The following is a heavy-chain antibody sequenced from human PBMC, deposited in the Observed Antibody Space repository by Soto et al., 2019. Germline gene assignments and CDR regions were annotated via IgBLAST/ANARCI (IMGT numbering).Heavy chain of an antibody. CDR3: AREMHLGSGWGDIDI. J-gene: IGHJ4*02. Sequence: PGGSLRLSCAVSGFTVSAKWMSWVRQAPGKGLEWLANINEDGSKKFYVDSVKGRFTISKDNAKNSLSLQLGGLRADDTAVYYCAREMHLGSGWGDIDIWGRGTMVTVSS. CDR2: INEDGSKK. CDR1: GFTVSAKW. V-gene: IGHV3-7*03. D-gene: IGHD6-19*01.